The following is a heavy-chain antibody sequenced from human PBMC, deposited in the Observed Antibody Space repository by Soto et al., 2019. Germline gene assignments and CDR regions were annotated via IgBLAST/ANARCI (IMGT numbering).Heavy chain of an antibody. J-gene: IGHJ4*02. CDR2: INAGNGNT. V-gene: IGHV1-3*01. CDR1: GYTFTIYA. Sequence: ASVKVACKASGYTFTIYAMHCVRQAPGQRLEWMGWINAGNGNTKYSQKFQGRVTITRDTSASTAYMELSSLRSEDTAVYYCARDPFPELEYWGQGTLVTVSS. CDR3: ARDPFPELEY.